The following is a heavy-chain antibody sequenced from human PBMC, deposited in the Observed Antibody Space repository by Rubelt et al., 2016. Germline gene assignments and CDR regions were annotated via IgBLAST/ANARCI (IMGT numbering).Heavy chain of an antibody. V-gene: IGHV1-24*01. CDR2: FDPEDGET. J-gene: IGHJ6*02. D-gene: IGHD1-26*01. CDR3: ATMREELLIGMDV. Sequence: GYTLTELSMHWVRQAPGKGLEWMGGFDPEDGETIYAQKFQGRVTMTVDTSTDTAYMELSSLSTEDTAVDYCATMREELLIGMDVWGQGTTVTVSS. CDR1: GYTLTELS.